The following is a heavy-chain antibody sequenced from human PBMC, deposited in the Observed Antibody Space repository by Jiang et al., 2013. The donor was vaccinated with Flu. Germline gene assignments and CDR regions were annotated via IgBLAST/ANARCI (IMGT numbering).Heavy chain of an antibody. CDR2: INAGNGNT. D-gene: IGHD2-8*01. CDR3: AREAYCTNVFCPKNLDY. Sequence: GAEVKKPGASVMVSCRASGFTFTNYAIHWVRQAPGQRLEWMGWINAGNGNTIYSQKFQGRVTFTRDTSANTAYLDLSSLRSEDTALYYCAREAYCTNVFCPKNLDYWGQGTLATVSS. V-gene: IGHV1-3*01. CDR1: GFTFTNYA. J-gene: IGHJ4*02.